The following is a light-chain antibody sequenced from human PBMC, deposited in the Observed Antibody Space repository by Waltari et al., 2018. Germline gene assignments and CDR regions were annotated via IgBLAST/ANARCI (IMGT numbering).Light chain of an antibody. V-gene: IGLV3-19*01. CDR1: SLRSYY. CDR2: DKN. J-gene: IGLJ2*01. Sequence: SSELTQDPAVSVAMGQTVRITCQGDSLRSYYASWYQQRPGQSPILVIYDKNNRPSGVPDRFSGSSSHNTGSLTITGAQAEDEASYYCHSRDASGVAGSFGGATKLTVL. CDR3: HSRDASGVAGS.